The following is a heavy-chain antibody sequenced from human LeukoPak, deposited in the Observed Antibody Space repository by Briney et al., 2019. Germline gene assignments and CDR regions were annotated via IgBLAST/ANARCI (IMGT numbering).Heavy chain of an antibody. D-gene: IGHD5-12*01. CDR2: FDPEDGET. J-gene: IGHJ3*02. CDR1: GYTLTELS. CDR3: ATSRPYSGYDLAPFDI. Sequence: ASVKVSCKVSGYTLTELSMHWVRQAPGKGLEWMGGFDPEDGETIYAQKFQGRVTMTEDTSTDTAYMELSSLRSEDTAVYYCATSRPYSGYDLAPFDIWGQGTMVTVPT. V-gene: IGHV1-24*01.